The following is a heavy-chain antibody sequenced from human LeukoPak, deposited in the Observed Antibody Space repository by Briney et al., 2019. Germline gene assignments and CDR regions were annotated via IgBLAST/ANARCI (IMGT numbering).Heavy chain of an antibody. D-gene: IGHD4-17*01. CDR3: ARDGGYGDYYFDY. Sequence: GASVKVSCKASGFTFTNYFLHWVRHAPGQGLEWMGVINPSGGSTTYAQKFQGRVTMTRDMSTSTVYLGLSSLGSEDTAFYYCARDGGYGDYYFDYWGQGTLVTVSS. CDR1: GFTFTNYF. CDR2: INPSGGST. J-gene: IGHJ4*02. V-gene: IGHV1-46*01.